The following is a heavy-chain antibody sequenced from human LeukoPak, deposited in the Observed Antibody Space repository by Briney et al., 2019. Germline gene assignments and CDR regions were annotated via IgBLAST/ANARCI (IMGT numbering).Heavy chain of an antibody. CDR2: INHSGST. CDR3: ARGTYCSSTSCHGDWFDP. CDR1: GGSFSGYY. V-gene: IGHV4-34*01. J-gene: IGHJ5*02. D-gene: IGHD2-2*01. Sequence: PSETLSLTCAVYGGSFSGYYWSWIRQPPGKGLEWIGEINHSGSTNYNPSLKSRVTISVDMSKNQFSLKLSSVTAADTAVYYCARGTYCSSTSCHGDWFDPWGRGTLVTVSS.